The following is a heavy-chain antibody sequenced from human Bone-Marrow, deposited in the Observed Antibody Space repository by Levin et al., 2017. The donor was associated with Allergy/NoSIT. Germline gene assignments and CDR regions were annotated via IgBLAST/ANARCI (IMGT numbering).Heavy chain of an antibody. CDR3: ARDSPMVRGVMKYDYMDV. J-gene: IGHJ6*03. CDR1: GGSISSGSHY. Sequence: SQTLSLTCSVSGGSISSGSHYWSWIRQPAGKGLEWIGRVFTSGSTSYNPSLKSRITISVDTSKNQFSLKLNSVTAADTAVYYCARDSPMVRGVMKYDYMDVWGKGTTVTVSS. V-gene: IGHV4-61*02. CDR2: VFTSGST. D-gene: IGHD3-10*01.